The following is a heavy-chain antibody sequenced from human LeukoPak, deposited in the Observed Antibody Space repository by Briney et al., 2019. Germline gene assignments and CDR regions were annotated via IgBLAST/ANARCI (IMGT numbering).Heavy chain of an antibody. J-gene: IGHJ4*02. D-gene: IGHD2/OR15-2a*01. Sequence: GGSLRLSCAASGFTFSSYSMNWVPQAPGKGLVWVSRINSDGSSTSHADSVKGRYTSSRDNAKNTLDLQMNSLRAEDTAVYYCARGGRTTPDYWGQGTLVTVSS. V-gene: IGHV3-74*01. CDR2: INSDGSST. CDR3: ARGGRTTPDY. CDR1: GFTFSSYS.